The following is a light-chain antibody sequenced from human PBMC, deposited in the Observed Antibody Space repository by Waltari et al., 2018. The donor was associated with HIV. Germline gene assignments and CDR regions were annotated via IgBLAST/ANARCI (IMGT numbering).Light chain of an antibody. J-gene: IGKJ2*01. CDR3: QQTDSFPYT. Sequence: DIQMTQSPSSVSASVGDRVTITCRTSQPISSWLAWYQQKPGKAPELLIYAASSVQSWVPSRCSGSGSGTDFTLTISSLQPEDCATYYCQQTDSFPYTFGQGTKLRIK. V-gene: IGKV1D-12*01. CDR1: QPISSW. CDR2: AAS.